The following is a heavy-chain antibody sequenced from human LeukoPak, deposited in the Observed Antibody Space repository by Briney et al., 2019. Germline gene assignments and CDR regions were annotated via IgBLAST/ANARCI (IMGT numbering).Heavy chain of an antibody. Sequence: SVKVSCKASGGTFSSYAISWVRQAPGQGLEWMGRIIPIFGTANYAQKFQGRVTITTDESTSTAYMELSSLRSEGAAVYYCAQMPDGYNGVVDYWGQGTLVTVSS. J-gene: IGHJ4*02. CDR3: AQMPDGYNGVVDY. CDR1: GGTFSSYA. CDR2: IIPIFGTA. V-gene: IGHV1-69*05. D-gene: IGHD5-24*01.